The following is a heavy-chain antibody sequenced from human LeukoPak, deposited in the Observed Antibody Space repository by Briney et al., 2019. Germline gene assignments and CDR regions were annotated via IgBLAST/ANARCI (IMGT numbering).Heavy chain of an antibody. D-gene: IGHD3-22*01. CDR3: ARLNIGDSSGYYYFDY. CDR1: GASISGYC. CDR2: IHYSGIT. J-gene: IGHJ4*02. Sequence: PSETLSLTCTVSGASISGYCWSWIRQTPGQGLEWIGYIHYSGITYYNPSLKSRVTISVDTAKIQFSLKLNSVTAADTAVYYCARLNIGDSSGYYYFDYWGQGTLVTVFS. V-gene: IGHV4-59*01.